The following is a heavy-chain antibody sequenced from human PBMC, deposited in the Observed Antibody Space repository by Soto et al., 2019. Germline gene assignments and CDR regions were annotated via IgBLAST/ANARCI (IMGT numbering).Heavy chain of an antibody. J-gene: IGHJ3*02. Sequence: GSSLILSCASARFTFSSYSMHWVLQAPGKGLEWVAVISYDGSNKYYADSVKGRFTISRDNSKNTLYLQMNSLRAEDTAVYYCAKEYYYDSSGYYGAFDIWGQGT. CDR2: ISYDGSNK. D-gene: IGHD3-22*01. CDR3: AKEYYYDSSGYYGAFDI. CDR1: RFTFSSYS. V-gene: IGHV3-30*18.